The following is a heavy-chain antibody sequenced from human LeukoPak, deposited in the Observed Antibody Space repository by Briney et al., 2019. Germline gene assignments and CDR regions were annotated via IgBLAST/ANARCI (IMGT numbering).Heavy chain of an antibody. D-gene: IGHD3-10*01. CDR2: IYNSGTT. Sequence: SETLSLTSTVSGGSISSGDYYWTWIRQHPGKGLEWIGYIYNSGTTYYNPSLESRVTISGDTSKNQFSLKLSSVTAADTAVYYCARGSYRSGSYNWFDPWGQGTLVTVSS. CDR3: ARGSYRSGSYNWFDP. V-gene: IGHV4-31*03. J-gene: IGHJ5*02. CDR1: GGSISSGDYY.